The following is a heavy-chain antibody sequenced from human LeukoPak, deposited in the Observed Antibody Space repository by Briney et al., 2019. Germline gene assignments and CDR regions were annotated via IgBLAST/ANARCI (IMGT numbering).Heavy chain of an antibody. CDR3: AKDGSWSCTD. Sequence: GGSLRLSCAASGFTFNIFGMHWVRQVPGNGLEWLAVLWADGKTAHFADSAKGRFTISRDSSENTLYLQMNSLRADDTAVYYCAKDGSWSCTDWGQGTLVRVSS. CDR2: LWADGKTA. V-gene: IGHV3-30*02. CDR1: GFTFNIFG. D-gene: IGHD2-8*02. J-gene: IGHJ4*02.